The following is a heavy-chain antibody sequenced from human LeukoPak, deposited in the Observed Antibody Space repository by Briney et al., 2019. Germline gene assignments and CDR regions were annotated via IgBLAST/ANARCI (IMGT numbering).Heavy chain of an antibody. CDR3: ARTYYDFWSGYYTDWFDH. CDR1: GYTFTRYY. CDR2: INHNSVGT. D-gene: IGHD3-3*01. V-gene: IGHV1-2*06. J-gene: IGHJ5*02. Sequence: ASVKVSCKASGYTFTRYYMHWVRQAPGQGLEGMGRINHNSVGTNYAQKFQGRSTMTRDTSISTAYMELSRLRSDDTAVYYCARTYYDFWSGYYTDWFDHWGQGTLVTVSS.